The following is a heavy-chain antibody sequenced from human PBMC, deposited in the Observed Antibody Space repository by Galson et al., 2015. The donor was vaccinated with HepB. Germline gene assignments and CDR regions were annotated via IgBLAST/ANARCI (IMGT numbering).Heavy chain of an antibody. D-gene: IGHD5-18*01. CDR2: ISCSGNT. J-gene: IGHJ3*02. CDR3: ARSGRYTYATRDDFDM. CDR1: GGFIRGHY. Sequence: SETLSLTCTVSGGFIRGHYWNWIRQPPGKGLEWMGYISCSGNTHSKPSLTSRIAISIDTSRNHFSLKLNSVTAADTAVYYCARSGRYTYATRDDFDMWGQGTMVTVSS. V-gene: IGHV4-59*11.